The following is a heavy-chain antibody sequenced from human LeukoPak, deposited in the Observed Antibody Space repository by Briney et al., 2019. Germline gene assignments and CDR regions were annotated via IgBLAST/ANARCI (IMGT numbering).Heavy chain of an antibody. CDR2: IYYSGST. CDR1: GGSISSGDYY. Sequence: SETLSLTCTVSGGSISSGDYYWSWIRQPPGKGPEWIGYIYYSGSTYYNPSLKSRVTISVDTSKNQFSLKLSSVTAADTAVYYCASSYSSGWYDFDYWGQGTLVTVSS. V-gene: IGHV4-30-4*08. J-gene: IGHJ4*02. CDR3: ASSYSSGWYDFDY. D-gene: IGHD6-19*01.